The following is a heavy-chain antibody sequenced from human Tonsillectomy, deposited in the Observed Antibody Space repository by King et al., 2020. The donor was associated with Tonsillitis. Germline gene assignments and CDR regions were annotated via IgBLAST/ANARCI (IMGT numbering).Heavy chain of an antibody. V-gene: IGHV5-51*01. D-gene: IGHD3-10*01. CDR3: ARVGGPLVRGAYPDY. CDR2: IYPGGSDT. J-gene: IGHJ4*02. CDR1: GYRFTSYW. Sequence: VQLVESGAEVKKPGESLTISCKASGYRFTSYWIGWVRQMPGKGLEWMGIIYPGGSDTRYSPSFQGQVTISDDISITTAYLQWSSLKASDTAMYYCARVGGPLVRGAYPDYWGQGTQVTVSS.